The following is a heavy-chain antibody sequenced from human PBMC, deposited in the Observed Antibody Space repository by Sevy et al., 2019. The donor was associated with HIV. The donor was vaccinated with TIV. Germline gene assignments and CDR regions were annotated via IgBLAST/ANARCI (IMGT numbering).Heavy chain of an antibody. D-gene: IGHD3-16*01. J-gene: IGHJ4*02. CDR3: AKEQLGGFY. V-gene: IGHV3-23*01. Sequence: GGSLRLSCAASGFTFISYAMSWVRQAPGKGLEWVSSISAGGGSTYYADSAKGRFTISTDNSKNTLDLQMNRLRAEDTAVYYCAKEQLGGFYWGQGTLVTVSS. CDR2: ISAGGGST. CDR1: GFTFISYA.